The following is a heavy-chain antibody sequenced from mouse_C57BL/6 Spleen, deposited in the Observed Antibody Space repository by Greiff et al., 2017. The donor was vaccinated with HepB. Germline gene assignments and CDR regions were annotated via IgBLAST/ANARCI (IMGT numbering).Heavy chain of an antibody. CDR3: ARWILLGGYYFDY. CDR1: GYTFTSYT. Sequence: VKLMESGAELARPGASVKMSCKASGYTFTSYTMHWVKQRPGQGLEWIGYINPSSGYTKYNQKFKDKATLTADKSSSTAYMQLSSLTSEDSAVYYCARWILLGGYYFDYWGQGTTLTVSS. D-gene: IGHD2-10*01. J-gene: IGHJ2*01. V-gene: IGHV1-4*01. CDR2: INPSSGYT.